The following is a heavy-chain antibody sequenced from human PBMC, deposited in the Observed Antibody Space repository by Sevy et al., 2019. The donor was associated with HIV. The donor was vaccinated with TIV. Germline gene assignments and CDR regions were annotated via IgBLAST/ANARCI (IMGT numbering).Heavy chain of an antibody. Sequence: ASVKVSCQASGYTFTGYYMHWVRQAPGQGLEWMGWINPTTGGTKFAQKFQGWVTMTRDTSINTAYIELSRLRSDDTAVYYCARDSWEPSTCLSNLYYFDYWGQGTLVTVSS. V-gene: IGHV1-2*04. D-gene: IGHD1-26*01. CDR3: ARDSWEPSTCLSNLYYFDY. J-gene: IGHJ4*02. CDR1: GYTFTGYY. CDR2: INPTTGGT.